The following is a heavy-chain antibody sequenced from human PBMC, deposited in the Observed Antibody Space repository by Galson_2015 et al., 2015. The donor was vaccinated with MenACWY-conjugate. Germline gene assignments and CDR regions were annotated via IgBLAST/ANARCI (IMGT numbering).Heavy chain of an antibody. D-gene: IGHD2-21*02. CDR3: ARLAYCGGDCYSTNGWHFDL. CDR1: GFSLSTGGVA. J-gene: IGHJ2*01. Sequence: PALVKPTQTLTLTCTFSGFSLSTGGVAVGWIRQPPGKALEWLALIYWDDDKRYSPSLKTRLTISKDTSKNQVVLTLTSVDPVDTATYYCARLAYCGGDCYSTNGWHFDLWGRGPLVTVSS. V-gene: IGHV2-5*02. CDR2: IYWDDDK.